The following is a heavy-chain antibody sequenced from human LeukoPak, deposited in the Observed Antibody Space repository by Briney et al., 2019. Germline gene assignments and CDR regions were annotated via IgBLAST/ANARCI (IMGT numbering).Heavy chain of an antibody. CDR3: ARVKRGTPAAIDY. V-gene: IGHV1-69*13. Sequence: ASVKVSCKASGGTFSSYAISWVRQAPGQGLEWMGGIIPIFGTANYAQKFQGRVTITADESTSTAYMELSSLRSEDTAVYYGARVKRGTPAAIDYWGQGTLVTVSS. D-gene: IGHD2-2*01. CDR1: GGTFSSYA. CDR2: IIPIFGTA. J-gene: IGHJ4*02.